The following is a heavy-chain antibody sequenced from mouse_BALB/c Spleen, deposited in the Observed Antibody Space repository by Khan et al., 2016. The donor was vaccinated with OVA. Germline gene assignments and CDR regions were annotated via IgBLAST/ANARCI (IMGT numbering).Heavy chain of an antibody. CDR1: GFTFSDYG. CDR2: ISSLAYSI. Sequence: EVQVVESGGGLVQPGGSRKLSCAASGFTFSDYGLAWVRQAPGKGHEWVAFISSLAYSIYYADTVTGRFTISRENAKNTLYLEMSSLRSEDTAMYYCARSWAMDYWGQGTSVTVSS. CDR3: ARSWAMDY. V-gene: IGHV5-15*02. J-gene: IGHJ4*01.